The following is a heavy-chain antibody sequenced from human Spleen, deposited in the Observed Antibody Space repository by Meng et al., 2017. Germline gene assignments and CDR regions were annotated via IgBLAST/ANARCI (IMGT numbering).Heavy chain of an antibody. Sequence: ASVKVSCKASGYTFTYYGISWVRQAPGQGLEWMGRINGDNGDTKYAQNFQGRVTTTTDTSASTAYMGLRSLRSDDTAVYYCARDEDISAAGKLFGDYWGQGTLVTVSS. CDR3: ARDEDISAAGKLFGDY. CDR1: GYTFTYYG. V-gene: IGHV1-18*01. D-gene: IGHD6-13*01. J-gene: IGHJ4*02. CDR2: INGDNGDT.